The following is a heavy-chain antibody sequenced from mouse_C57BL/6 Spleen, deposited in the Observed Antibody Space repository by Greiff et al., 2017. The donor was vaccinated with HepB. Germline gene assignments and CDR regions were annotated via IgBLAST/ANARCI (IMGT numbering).Heavy chain of an antibody. J-gene: IGHJ2*01. CDR3: ARNDGYYKVYFDY. Sequence: EVQLQQSGPELVKPGASVKISCKASGYTFTDYYMNWVKQSHGKSLEWIGDINHNNGGTSYNQKFKGKATLTVDKSSSTAYMELRSLTSEDSAVYYCARNDGYYKVYFDYWGQGTTLTVSS. CDR2: INHNNGGT. CDR1: GYTFTDYY. D-gene: IGHD2-3*01. V-gene: IGHV1-26*01.